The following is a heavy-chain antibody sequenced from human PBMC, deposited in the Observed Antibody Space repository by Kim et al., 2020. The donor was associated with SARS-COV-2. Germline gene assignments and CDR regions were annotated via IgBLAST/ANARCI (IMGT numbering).Heavy chain of an antibody. V-gene: IGHV1-18*01. D-gene: IGHD6-13*01. Sequence: ASVKVSCKASGYTFTSYGISWVRQAPGQGLEWMGWISAYNGNTNYAQKLQGRVTMTTDTSTSTDYMELRSLRSDDTAVYYCARCAAAGPLNWFDPWGQGTLVTVSS. J-gene: IGHJ5*02. CDR3: ARCAAAGPLNWFDP. CDR2: ISAYNGNT. CDR1: GYTFTSYG.